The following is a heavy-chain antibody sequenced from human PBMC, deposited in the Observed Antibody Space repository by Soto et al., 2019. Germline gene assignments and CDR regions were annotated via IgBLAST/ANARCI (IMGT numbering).Heavy chain of an antibody. CDR1: GYTFTNYY. CDR2: INTGSGNT. V-gene: IGHV1-46*01. CDR3: ARSDSEYYGLDV. Sequence: QVQVVQSGAEVKRPGASVTVSCKASGYTFTNYYIHCVRQAPGQGLEWMGIINTGSGNTIYAQKFQGRVSMTRDTSTRTVYMELSSLRSEETAVYYCARSDSEYYGLDVWGQGTTVTVSS. J-gene: IGHJ6*02.